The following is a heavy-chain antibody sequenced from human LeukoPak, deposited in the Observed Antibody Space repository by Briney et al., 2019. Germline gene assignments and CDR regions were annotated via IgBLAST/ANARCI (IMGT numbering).Heavy chain of an antibody. CDR1: GGSISSSSYY. Sequence: PSETLSLTCTVSGGSISSSSYYWGWIRQPPGKGLEWIGSIYYSGSTYYNPSLISRVAMSVDTSKNQFSLNLRSVTAADTAVYYCARGGVTIFGVVINEEYYFDYWGQGTLVTVSS. CDR3: ARGGVTIFGVVINEEYYFDY. CDR2: IYYSGST. V-gene: IGHV4-39*07. D-gene: IGHD3-3*01. J-gene: IGHJ4*02.